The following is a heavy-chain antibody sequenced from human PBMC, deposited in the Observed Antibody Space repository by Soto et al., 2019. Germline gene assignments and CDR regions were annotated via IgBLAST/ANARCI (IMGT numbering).Heavy chain of an antibody. CDR3: AKAFPTHYYYYGMDV. CDR2: ISYDGSNK. V-gene: IGHV3-30*18. CDR1: GFTFSSYG. Sequence: SGGSLRLSCAASGFTFSSYGMHWVRQAPGKGLEWVAFISYDGSNKYYADSVKGRFTISRDNSKNTLYLQMNSLRAEDTAVYYCAKAFPTHYYYYGMDVWGQGTTVTVSS. J-gene: IGHJ6*02.